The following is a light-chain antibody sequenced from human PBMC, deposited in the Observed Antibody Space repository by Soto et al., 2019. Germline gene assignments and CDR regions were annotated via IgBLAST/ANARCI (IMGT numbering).Light chain of an antibody. Sequence: QSALTQPASVSGSPGQSITISCTGTSSDVGSYNLVSWYQQHPGKAPKLMIYEATNRPSGVSERFSGSKTGDTASLTISGLQADDEAEYFCISYKTDDTFVFGSGTKLTVL. CDR1: SSDVGSYNL. CDR2: EAT. CDR3: ISYKTDDTFV. J-gene: IGLJ1*01. V-gene: IGLV2-14*02.